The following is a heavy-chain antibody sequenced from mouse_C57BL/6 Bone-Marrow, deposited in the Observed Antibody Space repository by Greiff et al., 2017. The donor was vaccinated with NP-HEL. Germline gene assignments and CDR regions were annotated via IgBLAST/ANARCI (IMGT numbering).Heavy chain of an antibody. D-gene: IGHD4-1*02. V-gene: IGHV1-55*01. Sequence: QVQLQQPGAELVKPGASVKMSCKASGYTFTSYWITWVKQRPGQGLEWIGDIYPGSGSTNYNEKFKSKAILTVDTSSSTAYMQLSSLTSEDSAVYYCAKSSTGTCGFDYWGQGTTLTVSS. CDR1: GYTFTSYW. J-gene: IGHJ2*01. CDR2: IYPGSGST. CDR3: AKSSTGTCGFDY.